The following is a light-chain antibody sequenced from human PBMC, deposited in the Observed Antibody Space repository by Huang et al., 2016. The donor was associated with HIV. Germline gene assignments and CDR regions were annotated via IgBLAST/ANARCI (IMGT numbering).Light chain of an antibody. CDR3: HQYYSFPYT. V-gene: IGKV1-16*01. CDR2: SAS. Sequence: DIQMTQSPSSLSASVGDRVTVTCRASQGFSNYLAWFQPKPGKAPKSLIYSASTLQTGVPSRFSGSGSGTDFTLTISGLQPDDSATYYCHQYYSFPYTFGQGTKLDIK. CDR1: QGFSNY. J-gene: IGKJ2*01.